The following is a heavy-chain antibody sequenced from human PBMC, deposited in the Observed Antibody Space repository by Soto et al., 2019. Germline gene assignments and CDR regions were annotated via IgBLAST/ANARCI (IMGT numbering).Heavy chain of an antibody. D-gene: IGHD2-2*01. V-gene: IGHV3-48*02. CDR1: GFTFSSYS. CDR3: ARPETKYCISTSCYRSYYYYGMDV. J-gene: IGHJ6*02. Sequence: PGGSLRLSCASSGFTFSSYSMNWVRQAPGKGLEWVSYISSSSSTIYYADSVKGRFTISRDNAKNSLYLQMNSLRDEDTAVYYCARPETKYCISTSCYRSYYYYGMDVWGQGTTVTVSS. CDR2: ISSSSSTI.